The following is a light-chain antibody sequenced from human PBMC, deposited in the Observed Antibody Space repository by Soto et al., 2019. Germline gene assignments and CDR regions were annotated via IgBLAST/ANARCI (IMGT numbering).Light chain of an antibody. CDR1: SSNIGRNS. J-gene: IGLJ1*01. CDR3: AAWDDSLNEYV. Sequence: QSVLAQPPSVSAAPGQKVTISCSGSSSNIGRNSVNWYQHLPGTAPKLLTHGNNHRPSGVPDRFSGSKPGTSASLAISGLQPEDEADYCCAAWDDSLNEYVFGDGTKVTVL. CDR2: GNN. V-gene: IGLV1-44*01.